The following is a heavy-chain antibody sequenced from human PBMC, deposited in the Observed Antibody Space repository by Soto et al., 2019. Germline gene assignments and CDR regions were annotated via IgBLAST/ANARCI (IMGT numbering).Heavy chain of an antibody. V-gene: IGHV3-7*01. Sequence: EVQLVESGGGLVQPGGSLRVSCAASGFTFTSYWMSWVRQAPGKGLEWVADIKEDGSAKYYLDSVKGRFTISRDKGKNALYLQMGGQRAEDMAVYESAREGIYRFDYWGPGNLVTVSS. CDR1: GFTFTSYW. CDR3: AREGIYRFDY. J-gene: IGHJ4*02. CDR2: IKEDGSAK.